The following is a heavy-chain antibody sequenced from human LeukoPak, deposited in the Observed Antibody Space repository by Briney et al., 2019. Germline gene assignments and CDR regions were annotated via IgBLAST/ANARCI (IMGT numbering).Heavy chain of an antibody. CDR3: ARVGYSSGRGSFDY. J-gene: IGHJ4*02. Sequence: SSVAVSCKASGGTFSSYAISWVRQAPGQGPEWMGGIIPIFGTANYAQKFQGRVTVTADESTSTAYMELSSLRSEDTAVYYCARVGYSSGRGSFDYWGQGTLVTVSS. V-gene: IGHV1-69*01. D-gene: IGHD6-19*01. CDR1: GGTFSSYA. CDR2: IIPIFGTA.